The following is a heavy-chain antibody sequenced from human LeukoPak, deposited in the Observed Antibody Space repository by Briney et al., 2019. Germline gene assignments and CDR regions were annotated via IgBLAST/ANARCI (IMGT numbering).Heavy chain of an antibody. J-gene: IGHJ6*02. Sequence: GGSLRLSCAASGFTFGSYSMSWARQAPGKGLEWVSAISASYGTYYADSVRGRFTISRDNSKNTLYLQMNSLRAEDTAVYYCARERSSWHTYGMDVWGQGTTVTVSS. CDR3: ARERSSWHTYGMDV. V-gene: IGHV3-23*01. CDR1: GFTFGSYS. CDR2: ISASYGT. D-gene: IGHD6-13*01.